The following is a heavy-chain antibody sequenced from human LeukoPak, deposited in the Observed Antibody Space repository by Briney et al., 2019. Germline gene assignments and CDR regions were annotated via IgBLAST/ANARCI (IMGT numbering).Heavy chain of an antibody. CDR2: IIPILGIA. J-gene: IGHJ4*02. Sequence: SVKVSCKASGGTFSSYTISWVRQAPGQGLEWMGRIIPILGIANYAQKFQGRVTITADKSTSTACMELSSLRSEDTAVYYCASDFGRVMVRGEYYFDYWGQGTLVTVSS. V-gene: IGHV1-69*02. CDR1: GGTFSSYT. D-gene: IGHD3-10*01. CDR3: ASDFGRVMVRGEYYFDY.